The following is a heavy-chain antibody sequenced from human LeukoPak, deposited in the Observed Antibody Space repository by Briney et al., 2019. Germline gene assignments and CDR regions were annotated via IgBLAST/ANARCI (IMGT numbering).Heavy chain of an antibody. CDR1: RGSISSHY. CDR3: ARHFGYCSGGSCYLRYWFDT. V-gene: IGHV4-59*08. Sequence: SETLSLTCTVSRGSISSHYWSWIRQPPGKGLEWIGYIDNSGSTSYNPSLKSRVAISVDTSKIQVSLKLTSVTAADTAVYYCARHFGYCSGGSCYLRYWFDTWGQGTLVTVSS. CDR2: IDNSGST. J-gene: IGHJ5*02. D-gene: IGHD2-15*01.